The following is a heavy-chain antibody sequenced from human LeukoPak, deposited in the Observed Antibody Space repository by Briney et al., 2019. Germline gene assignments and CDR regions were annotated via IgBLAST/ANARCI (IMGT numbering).Heavy chain of an antibody. Sequence: SETLSLTCTVSGGSISSYYWSWIRQPPGKGLEWIGYIYYSGSTNYNPSLKSRVTISVDTSKNQFSLKLSSVTAADTAVYYCARRVSSWYQDWYFDLWGRGTLVTVSS. CDR3: ARRVSSWYQDWYFDL. CDR1: GGSISSYY. J-gene: IGHJ2*01. CDR2: IYYSGST. V-gene: IGHV4-59*08. D-gene: IGHD6-13*01.